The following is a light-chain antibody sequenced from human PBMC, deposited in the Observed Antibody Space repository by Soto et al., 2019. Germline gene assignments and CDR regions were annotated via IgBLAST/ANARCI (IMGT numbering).Light chain of an antibody. CDR1: QSVSKY. V-gene: IGKV3-11*01. CDR3: QLRSNWPPYT. J-gene: IGKJ2*01. Sequence: EIVLTQSPATLSLSPGERAALSCRASQSVSKYLAWYQQKPGQAPRLLSYDASNRATGIPARFSGRGSGTDFNLTISSLEPEDFAVCYCQLRSNWPPYTFGQGTKLEIK. CDR2: DAS.